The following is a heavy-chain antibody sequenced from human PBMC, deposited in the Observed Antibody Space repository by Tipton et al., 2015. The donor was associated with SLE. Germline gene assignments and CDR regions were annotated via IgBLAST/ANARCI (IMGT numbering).Heavy chain of an antibody. V-gene: IGHV4-31*03. CDR2: IYYSGST. CDR1: GGSISSGGHY. J-gene: IGHJ2*01. CDR3: ARRDGGGYFDL. D-gene: IGHD3-16*01. Sequence: TLSLTCTVSGGSISSGGHYWSWIRQHPGKGLEWIGYIYYSGSTFYNPSLNSRVTIPVDTSKNQFSLKLTSVTAADTAVYYCARRDGGGYFDLWGRGSLVTVSS.